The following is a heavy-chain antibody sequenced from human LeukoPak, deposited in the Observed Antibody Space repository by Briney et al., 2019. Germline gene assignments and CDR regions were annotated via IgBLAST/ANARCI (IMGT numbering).Heavy chain of an antibody. D-gene: IGHD5-24*01. CDR1: GGSISSYY. J-gene: IGHJ6*03. V-gene: IGHV4-59*08. CDR3: ARVVEMATNYYYYYYMDV. CDR2: ISYSGST. Sequence: SETLSLTCTVSGGSISSYYWSWIRQPPGKGLEWIGYISYSGSTTYNPSLKSRVTISVDTSKNQFSLKLSSVTAADTAVYYCARVVEMATNYYYYYYMDVWGKGTTVTISS.